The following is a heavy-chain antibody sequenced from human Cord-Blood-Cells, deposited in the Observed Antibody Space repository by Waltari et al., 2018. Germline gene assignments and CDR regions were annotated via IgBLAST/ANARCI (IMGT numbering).Heavy chain of an antibody. D-gene: IGHD3-3*01. CDR2: IIPIFGTA. CDR3: ARQGSYYDFWSGYLNWFDP. Sequence: QVQLVQSGAEVKKPGSSVKVSCKASGGTFSSYAISWVRQAPGPGLEWMGGIIPIFGTANYAQKFQGRVTITADKSTSTAYMELSSLRSEDTAVYYCARQGSYYDFWSGYLNWFDPWGQGTLVTVSS. V-gene: IGHV1-69*06. CDR1: GGTFSSYA. J-gene: IGHJ5*02.